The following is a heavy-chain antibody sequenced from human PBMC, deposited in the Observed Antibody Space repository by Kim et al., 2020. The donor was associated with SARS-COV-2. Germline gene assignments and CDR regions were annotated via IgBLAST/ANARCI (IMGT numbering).Heavy chain of an antibody. Sequence: VNGPFTISRDNSKNTLYLQMNSLRAEDTAVYYCASLISSSRFYYYYGMDVWGQGTTVTVSS. V-gene: IGHV3-53*03. D-gene: IGHD6-6*01. CDR3: ASLISSSRFYYYYGMDV. J-gene: IGHJ6*02.